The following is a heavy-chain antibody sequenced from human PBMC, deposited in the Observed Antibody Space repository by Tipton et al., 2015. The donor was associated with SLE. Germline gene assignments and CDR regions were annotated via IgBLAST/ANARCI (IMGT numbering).Heavy chain of an antibody. CDR3: ARYFYDSSGVCLFDL. Sequence: TLSLTCTVSSGSVSSGAYYWSWIRRHPGKGLEWIGYVFPSGTTYYNPSLQGRLSMSLDTSKNQLSLQLSSVTSADTAVYYCARYFYDSSGVCLFDLWGQGTLVTVSS. CDR2: VFPSGTT. CDR1: SGSVSSGAYY. V-gene: IGHV4-31*03. D-gene: IGHD3-22*01. J-gene: IGHJ4*02.